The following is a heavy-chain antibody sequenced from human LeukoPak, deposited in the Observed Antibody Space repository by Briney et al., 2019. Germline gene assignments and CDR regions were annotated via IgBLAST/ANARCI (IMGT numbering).Heavy chain of an antibody. D-gene: IGHD3-22*01. Sequence: GASVKVSCKASGGSFTFTSHAISWVRQAPGQGLEWMGGLIPIYGSANYAQKFQGRLTITSDESTRTAYMELSSLRPEDSAVHYCAGFFYDNSGDAFDIWGQGTMVTVSS. J-gene: IGHJ3*02. CDR3: AGFFYDNSGDAFDI. CDR2: LIPIYGSA. V-gene: IGHV1-69*13. CDR1: GGSFTFTSHA.